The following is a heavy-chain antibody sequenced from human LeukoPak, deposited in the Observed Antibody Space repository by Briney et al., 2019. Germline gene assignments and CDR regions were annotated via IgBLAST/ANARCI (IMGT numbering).Heavy chain of an antibody. D-gene: IGHD6-19*01. CDR1: GGSISSSY. V-gene: IGHV4-59*01. CDR2: IDNSGST. J-gene: IGHJ6*02. CDR3: ARAPLYSGGSGWSVYYFYAMDV. Sequence: SQTLSLTCTVSGGSISSSYWSWVRQPPGKGLEWIGYIDNSGSTNYNPSLKSRVTISLDTPKSQFSLKLSSVTAADTAVYYCARAPLYSGGSGWSVYYFYAMDVWGQGTTVTVSS.